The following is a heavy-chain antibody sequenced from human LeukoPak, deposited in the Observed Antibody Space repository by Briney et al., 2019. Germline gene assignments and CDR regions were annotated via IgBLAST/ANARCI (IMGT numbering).Heavy chain of an antibody. CDR3: ARAITSYGMDV. V-gene: IGHV4-31*03. CDR1: GGSISSGGYY. J-gene: IGHJ6*02. CDR2: IYYSGST. Sequence: SETLSLTCIVSGGSISSGGYYWSWIRQHPGKGLEWIGYIYYSGSTYYNPSLKSRVTISVDTSKNQFSLKLSSVTAADTAVYYCARAITSYGMDVWGQGTTVTVPS. D-gene: IGHD3-3*01.